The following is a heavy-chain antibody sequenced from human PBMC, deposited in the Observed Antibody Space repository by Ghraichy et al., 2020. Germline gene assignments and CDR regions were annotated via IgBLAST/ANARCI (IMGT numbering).Heavy chain of an antibody. J-gene: IGHJ6*02. V-gene: IGHV3-7*03. D-gene: IGHD3-3*01. Sequence: GGSLRLSCAASGFTFSSYWMSWVRQAPGKGLEWVANIKQDGSEKYYVDSVKGRFTISRDNDKNSLYLQMNSLRAEDTAVYYCARETDYDFWSGYYLLGGGYGMDVWGQGTTVTVSS. CDR3: ARETDYDFWSGYYLLGGGYGMDV. CDR2: IKQDGSEK. CDR1: GFTFSSYW.